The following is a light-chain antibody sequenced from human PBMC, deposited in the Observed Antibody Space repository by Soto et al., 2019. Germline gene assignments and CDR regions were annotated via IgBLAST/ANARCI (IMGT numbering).Light chain of an antibody. J-gene: IGLJ1*01. Sequence: QSALTQPASVSGSPGQSITISCTGTSSDVGGYDYVSWYQRHPGKAPELMIYEDVNRPSWVSNRFSGSKSGNTASLTISGLQAEDEAYYYCCSFASSSTYVFGTGTKLTVL. CDR1: SSDVGGYDY. CDR2: EDV. V-gene: IGLV2-14*01. CDR3: CSFASSSTYV.